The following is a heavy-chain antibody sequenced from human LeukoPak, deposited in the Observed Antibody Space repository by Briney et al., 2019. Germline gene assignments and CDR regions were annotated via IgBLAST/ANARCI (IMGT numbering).Heavy chain of an antibody. J-gene: IGHJ3*02. CDR3: ARQIRPYYYDSSGYYLGCAFDI. V-gene: IGHV5-10-1*01. CDR2: IDLSDSYT. D-gene: IGHD3-22*01. CDR1: GYSFDNYW. Sequence: GESLRISCKGSGYSFDNYWITWLRQMPGKGLEWMGKIDLSDSYTNYSPSFQGHVTISADKSISTAYLQWSSLKASDTAMYYCARQIRPYYYDSSGYYLGCAFDIWGQGTMVTVSS.